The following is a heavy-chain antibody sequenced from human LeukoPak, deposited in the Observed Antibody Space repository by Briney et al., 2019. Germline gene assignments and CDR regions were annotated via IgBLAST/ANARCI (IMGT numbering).Heavy chain of an antibody. J-gene: IGHJ4*02. CDR3: ARGRAYYYDSSGYYAAEGDY. CDR2: ISSSSSYI. Sequence: GGSLRLSCAASGFTFSSYSMNWVRPAPGKGMEWGSSISSSSSYIYYADSVKGRFTISRDNAKNSLYLQMNSLRAEDTAVYYCARGRAYYYDSSGYYAAEGDYWGQGTLVTVSS. CDR1: GFTFSSYS. D-gene: IGHD3-22*01. V-gene: IGHV3-21*01.